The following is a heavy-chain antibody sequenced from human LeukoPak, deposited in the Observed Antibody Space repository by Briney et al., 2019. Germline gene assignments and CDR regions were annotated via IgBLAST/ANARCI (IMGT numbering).Heavy chain of an antibody. V-gene: IGHV4-59*01. CDR2: IYYSGST. Sequence: SETLSLTCTVSGGSISSYYWSWIRQPPGKGLEWIGYIYYSGSTNYNPSLKSRVTISVDTSKNQFSLKLSSVTAADTAEYYCARDTMTGAFDIWGQGTMVTVSS. CDR1: GGSISSYY. CDR3: ARDTMTGAFDI. D-gene: IGHD1-14*01. J-gene: IGHJ3*02.